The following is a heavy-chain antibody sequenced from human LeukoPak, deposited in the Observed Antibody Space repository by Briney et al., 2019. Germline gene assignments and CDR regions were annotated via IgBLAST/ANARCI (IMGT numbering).Heavy chain of an antibody. V-gene: IGHV1-69*06. J-gene: IGHJ4*02. Sequence: ASVKVSCKASGGTFSSYAISWVRQAPGQGLEWMGGIIPIFGTANYAQKFQGRVTITADKSTSTAYMELSSLRSEDTAVYYCARGEQQLFSHFDYWGQETLVTVSS. CDR2: IIPIFGTA. CDR1: GGTFSSYA. D-gene: IGHD6-13*01. CDR3: ARGEQQLFSHFDY.